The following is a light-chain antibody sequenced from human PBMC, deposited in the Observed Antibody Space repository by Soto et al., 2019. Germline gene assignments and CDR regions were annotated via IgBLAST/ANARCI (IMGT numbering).Light chain of an antibody. CDR1: SSDVGGYNY. CDR2: DVS. Sequence: QSALTQPASVSGSPGQSITISCTGTSSDVGGYNYVSWYQQHPGKAPKLLIYDVSNRPSGVSSRFSGSKSGNTASLTSSGLQAEDEADYYCSSYTGSSTYVVFGGGTKVTVL. J-gene: IGLJ2*01. V-gene: IGLV2-14*01. CDR3: SSYTGSSTYVV.